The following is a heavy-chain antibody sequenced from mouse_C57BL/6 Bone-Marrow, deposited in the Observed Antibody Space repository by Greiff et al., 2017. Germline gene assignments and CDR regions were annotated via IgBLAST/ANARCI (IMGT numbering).Heavy chain of an antibody. D-gene: IGHD3-3*01. Sequence: DVMLVESGGGLVKPGGSLKLSCAASGFTFSDYGMHWVRQAPEKGLEWVAYISSGSSTIYYADPVKGRFTISRDNAKNTLFLQMTSLRSEDTAMYYCARGSRDYWGQGTTLTVSS. J-gene: IGHJ2*01. V-gene: IGHV5-17*01. CDR1: GFTFSDYG. CDR3: ARGSRDY. CDR2: ISSGSSTI.